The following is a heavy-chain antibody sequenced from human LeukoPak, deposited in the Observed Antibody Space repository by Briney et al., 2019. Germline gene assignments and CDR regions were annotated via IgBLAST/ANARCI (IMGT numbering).Heavy chain of an antibody. Sequence: ASVKVSCKTSGYTFTNYYMHWVRQAPGQGLEWMGWISAYNGNTNYAQKLQGRVTMTTDTSTSTAYMELRSLRSDDTAVYYCARDSGYGDLETFDPWGQGTLVTVSS. CDR3: ARDSGYGDLETFDP. J-gene: IGHJ5*02. D-gene: IGHD4-17*01. CDR2: ISAYNGNT. V-gene: IGHV1-18*04. CDR1: GYTFTNYY.